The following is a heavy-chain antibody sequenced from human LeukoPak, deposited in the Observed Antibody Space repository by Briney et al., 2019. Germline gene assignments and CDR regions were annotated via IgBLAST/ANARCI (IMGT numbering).Heavy chain of an antibody. CDR1: GFTFSSYE. J-gene: IGHJ4*02. Sequence: GGSLRLSCAASGFTFSSYEMNWVRQAAGKGLEWVSYISSSGSTIYYADSVKGRFTISRDNAKNSLYLQMNSLRAEDTAVYYCARVGVPAAGHFDYWGQGTLVTVSS. CDR3: ARVGVPAAGHFDY. CDR2: ISSSGSTI. D-gene: IGHD2-2*01. V-gene: IGHV3-48*03.